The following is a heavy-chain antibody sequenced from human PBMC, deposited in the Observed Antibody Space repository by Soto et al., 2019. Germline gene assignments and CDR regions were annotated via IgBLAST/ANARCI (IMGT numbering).Heavy chain of an antibody. D-gene: IGHD6-19*01. J-gene: IGHJ4*02. CDR3: ARDGTYSSGWLHPVFDN. CDR2: IIPIFGTA. Sequence: QVQLVQSGAEVKKPGSSVKVSCKASGGTFSSYAISWVRQAPGQGLEWMGGIIPIFGTANYAQKFQGRVTITADESPSTAYMELSSLRSEDTAVYYCARDGTYSSGWLHPVFDNWGQGTLVTVSS. V-gene: IGHV1-69*01. CDR1: GGTFSSYA.